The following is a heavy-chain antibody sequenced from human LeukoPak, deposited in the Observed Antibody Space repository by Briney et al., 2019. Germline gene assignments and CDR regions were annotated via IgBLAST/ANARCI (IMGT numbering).Heavy chain of an antibody. CDR3: ARRPWSYEDYVWGSYRYFDY. J-gene: IGHJ4*02. Sequence: GASVRVSCKASGGTFSSYAISWVRQAPGQGLEWMGGIIPIFGTANYAQKFQGRVTITADKSTSTAYMELSSLRSEDTAVYYCARRPWSYEDYVWGSYRYFDYWGQGTLVTVSS. CDR2: IIPIFGTA. D-gene: IGHD3-16*02. V-gene: IGHV1-69*06. CDR1: GGTFSSYA.